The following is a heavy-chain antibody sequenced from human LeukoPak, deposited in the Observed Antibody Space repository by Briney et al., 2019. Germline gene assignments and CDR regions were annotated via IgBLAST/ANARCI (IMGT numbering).Heavy chain of an antibody. CDR3: ATGDGESRGLVY. V-gene: IGHV1-69*01. CDR1: GGTFSGLP. D-gene: IGHD4-17*01. J-gene: IGHJ4*02. Sequence: SVKVSCTASGGTFSGLPINWVRLAPGQGLEWMGGIIPIFATATYAQKFQGRVTITADESTSTAYMEVSSLRFEDTAVYYCATGDGESRGLVYWGQGTLVTVSS. CDR2: IIPIFATA.